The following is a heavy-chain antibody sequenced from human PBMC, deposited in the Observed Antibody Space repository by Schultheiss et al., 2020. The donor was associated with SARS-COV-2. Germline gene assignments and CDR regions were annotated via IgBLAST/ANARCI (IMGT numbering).Heavy chain of an antibody. D-gene: IGHD2-2*01. CDR2: IVVGSGNT. J-gene: IGHJ3*02. V-gene: IGHV1-58*02. CDR3: ARDLGVKYCSSTSCYDNEDAFDI. Sequence: SVKVSCKASGFTFTSSAMQWVRQARGQRLEWIGWIVVGSGNTNYAQKFQERVTITRDMSTSTAYMELSSLRSEDTAVYYCARDLGVKYCSSTSCYDNEDAFDIWGQGTMVTVSS. CDR1: GFTFTSSA.